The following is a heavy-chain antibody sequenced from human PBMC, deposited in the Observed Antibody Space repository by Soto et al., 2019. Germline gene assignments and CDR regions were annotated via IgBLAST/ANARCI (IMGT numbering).Heavy chain of an antibody. CDR1: GYTFTSYG. J-gene: IGHJ3*02. V-gene: IGHV1-18*01. CDR3: ARASDCSGGSCYSPLAYAFDI. CDR2: ISAYNGNT. Sequence: ASVKVSCKASGYTFTSYGISWVRQAPGQGLEWMGWISAYNGNTNYAQKLQGRVTMTTDTSTSTAYMELRSLRSDDTAVYYCARASDCSGGSCYSPLAYAFDIWGQGTMVTVS. D-gene: IGHD2-15*01.